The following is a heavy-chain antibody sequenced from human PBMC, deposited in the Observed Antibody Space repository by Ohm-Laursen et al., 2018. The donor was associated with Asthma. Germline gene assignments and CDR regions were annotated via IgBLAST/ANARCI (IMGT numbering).Heavy chain of an antibody. V-gene: IGHV3-30*18. Sequence: RSLRLSCTASGFTFSRYGMHWVRQAPGKGLELVAVISFHGLNQYYPDSVKGRFTISRDNSKNTLYLQMNSLRSEDTAVYYCAKDFYDSSPHPKNFGFWGQGTLVTVSS. CDR2: ISFHGLNQ. D-gene: IGHD2/OR15-2a*01. CDR1: GFTFSRYG. CDR3: AKDFYDSSPHPKNFGF. J-gene: IGHJ4*02.